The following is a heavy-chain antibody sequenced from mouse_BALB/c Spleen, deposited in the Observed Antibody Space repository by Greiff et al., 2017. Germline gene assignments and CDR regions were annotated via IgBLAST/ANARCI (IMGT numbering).Heavy chain of an antibody. CDR3: ARHDGNYSWFAY. J-gene: IGHJ3*01. D-gene: IGHD2-1*01. V-gene: IGHV5-9-3*01. CDR1: GFTFSSYA. Sequence: DVKLVESGGGLVKPGGSLKLSCAASGFTFSSYAMSWVRQTPEKRLEWVATISSGGSYTYYPDSVKGRFTISRDNAKNTLYLQMSSLRSEDTAMYYCARHDGNYSWFAYWGQGTLVTVSA. CDR2: ISSGGSYT.